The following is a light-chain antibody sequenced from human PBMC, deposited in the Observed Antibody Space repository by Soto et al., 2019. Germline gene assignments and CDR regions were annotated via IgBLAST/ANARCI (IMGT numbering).Light chain of an antibody. CDR2: WAS. V-gene: IGKV4-1*01. CDR3: QKGKSFPLN. CDR1: QTVLDSSNNKDF. J-gene: IGKJ4*01. Sequence: DIVMTQSPDSLAVSLGDRATINCNSSQTVLDSSNNKDFLTWYQQKPGQPPKLLIYWASTREFGVPDRFSGSGSGTDFTLTISSLQPEDVATYYCQKGKSFPLNFGGGTKVDIK.